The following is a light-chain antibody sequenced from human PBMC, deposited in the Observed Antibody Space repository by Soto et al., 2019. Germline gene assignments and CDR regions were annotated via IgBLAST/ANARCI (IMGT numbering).Light chain of an antibody. CDR3: QQYNNWPPIT. Sequence: EIVMTQSPATLSVSPGERATLYCMAIQSISSNLAWYQQKSGQAPRLLIYGASTRATGIPARFGGSGSGTEFSLTISSLQSEEFAVYYCQQYNNWPPITFGQVTRLEI. CDR1: QSISSN. V-gene: IGKV3-15*01. CDR2: GAS. J-gene: IGKJ5*01.